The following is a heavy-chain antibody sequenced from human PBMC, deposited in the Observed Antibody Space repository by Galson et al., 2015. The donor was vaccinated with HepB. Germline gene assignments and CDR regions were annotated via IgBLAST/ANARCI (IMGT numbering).Heavy chain of an antibody. CDR2: ISSNGGST. D-gene: IGHD1-26*01. Sequence: SLRLSCAASGFTFSTYAMHWVRQAPGKGLEYVSAISSNGGSTYYANSVKGRFTISRDNSKKTLYLQMGSLGAEDVAVYYCAREAKELQDAFDIWGQGTMVTVSS. V-gene: IGHV3-64*01. J-gene: IGHJ3*02. CDR3: AREAKELQDAFDI. CDR1: GFTFSTYA.